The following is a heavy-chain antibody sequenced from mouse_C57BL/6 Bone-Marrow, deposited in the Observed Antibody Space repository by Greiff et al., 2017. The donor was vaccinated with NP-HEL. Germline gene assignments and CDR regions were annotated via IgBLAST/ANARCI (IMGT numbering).Heavy chain of an antibody. V-gene: IGHV10-1*01. Sequence: EVQLVESGGGLVQPKGSLKLSCAASGFSFNTYAMNWVRQAPGKGLEWVARIRSKSNNYATYYADSVKDRFTISRDDSESMLYLQMNNLKTEDTAMYYCVRLYDYGRYWYFDVWGTGTTVTVSS. D-gene: IGHD2-4*01. CDR2: IRSKSNNYAT. CDR1: GFSFNTYA. J-gene: IGHJ1*03. CDR3: VRLYDYGRYWYFDV.